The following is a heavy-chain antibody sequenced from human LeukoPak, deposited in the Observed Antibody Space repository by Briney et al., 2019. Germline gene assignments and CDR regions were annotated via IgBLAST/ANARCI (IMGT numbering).Heavy chain of an antibody. V-gene: IGHV4-34*01. CDR3: ARGWRYQLPF. Sequence: KASETLSLTCAVYGGSFSGYYWSWIRQPPGKGLEWIGEINHSGSTNYNPSLKSRVTISVDTSKNQFSLKLSSVTAADTAVYYCARGWRYQLPFWGQGTLVTVSS. CDR2: INHSGST. D-gene: IGHD2-2*01. J-gene: IGHJ4*02. CDR1: GGSFSGYY.